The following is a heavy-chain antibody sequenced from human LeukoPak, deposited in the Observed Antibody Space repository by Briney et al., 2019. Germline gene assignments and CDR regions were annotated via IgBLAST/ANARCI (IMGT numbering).Heavy chain of an antibody. J-gene: IGHJ4*02. CDR1: GFNFGEFW. V-gene: IGHV3-7*01. CDR2: IKEDGSEK. Sequence: PEGSLRLSCAASGFNFGEFWMAWVRQTPGKGLEWVADIKEDGSEKFYVDSVKGRFTISRDNSKNSLDLQMNRLRGDDTALYFCVRDSRLGGDMGLYHNFDLWGLGTLVTVSS. D-gene: IGHD3-16*01. CDR3: VRDSRLGGDMGLYHNFDL.